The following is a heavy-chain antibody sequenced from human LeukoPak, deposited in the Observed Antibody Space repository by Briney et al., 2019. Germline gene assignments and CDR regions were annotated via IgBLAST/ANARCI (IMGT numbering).Heavy chain of an antibody. CDR1: GYSFSDYP. V-gene: IGHV1-69*13. CDR2: IIPIFGTA. D-gene: IGHD4-17*01. J-gene: IGHJ4*02. Sequence: GASVKVSCKASGYSFSDYPIHWVRQAPGQGLEWMGGIIPIFGTANYAQKFQGRVTITADESTSTAYMELSSLRSEDTAVYYCARGYGNFDYWGQGTLVTVSS. CDR3: ARGYGNFDY.